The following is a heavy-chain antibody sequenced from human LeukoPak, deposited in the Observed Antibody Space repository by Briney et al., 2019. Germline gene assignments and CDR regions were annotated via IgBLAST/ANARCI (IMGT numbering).Heavy chain of an antibody. CDR3: ARGAGIHYDSYLGY. V-gene: IGHV3-20*04. J-gene: IGHJ4*02. CDR2: INWNGASI. Sequence: GGSLRLSCAASGFTFDNHGVNWVRQVPGKGLEWVSGINWNGASIGYADSVKGRFTISRDNAKNSLYLQMNSLKAEDTALYYCARGAGIHYDSYLGYWGQGTLATVSS. CDR1: GFTFDNHG. D-gene: IGHD3-22*01.